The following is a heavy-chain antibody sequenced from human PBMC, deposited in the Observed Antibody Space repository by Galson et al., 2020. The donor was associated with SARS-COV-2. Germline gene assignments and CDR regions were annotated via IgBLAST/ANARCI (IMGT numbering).Heavy chain of an antibody. CDR2: MSSSGTQI. V-gene: IGHV3-21*01. J-gene: IGHJ2*01. Sequence: GGSLRLSCAASGLTFSKYTMNWVRQAPGKGPEWLSSMSSSGTQIFYAASVRGRFTISRDDARNSLSLQMNSLRAEDTAVYYCARALGTATVYYWYFDLWGRGTLVTVSS. CDR1: GLTFSKYT. CDR3: ARALGTATVYYWYFDL. D-gene: IGHD1-1*01.